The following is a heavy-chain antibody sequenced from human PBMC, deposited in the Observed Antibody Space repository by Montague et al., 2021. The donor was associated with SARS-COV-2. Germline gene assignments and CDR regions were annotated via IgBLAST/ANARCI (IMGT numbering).Heavy chain of an antibody. CDR3: ARAFTVWLRYDGMDV. Sequence: SETLSLTCTVSGGSISSSSYYWGWIRQPPGKGLEWIGSIYYSGSTYYNPSLKSRVTISVDTSKNQFSLKLSSVTAADTAVYYCARAFTVWLRYDGMDVWGQGTTVTVSS. CDR1: GGSISSSSYY. D-gene: IGHD6-19*01. V-gene: IGHV4-39*01. J-gene: IGHJ6*02. CDR2: IYYSGST.